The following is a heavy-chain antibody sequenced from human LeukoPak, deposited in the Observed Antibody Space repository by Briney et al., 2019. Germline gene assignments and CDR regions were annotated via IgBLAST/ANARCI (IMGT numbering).Heavy chain of an antibody. CDR2: IYYSGST. D-gene: IGHD6-6*01. CDR3: ARSSPPETFDY. V-gene: IGHV4-31*03. J-gene: IGHJ4*02. CDR1: GGSISSGGYY. Sequence: PSETLSLTCTVSGGSISSGGYYWSWIRQHPGKGLEWIGYIYYSGSTYYNPSLKCRVTISVDTSKNQFSLKLSSVTAADTAVYYCARSSPPETFDYWGQGTLVTVSS.